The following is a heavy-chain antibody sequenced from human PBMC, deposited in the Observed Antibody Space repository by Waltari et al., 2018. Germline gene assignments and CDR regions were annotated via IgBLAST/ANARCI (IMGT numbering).Heavy chain of an antibody. CDR2: MYHSGLT. J-gene: IGHJ3*02. CDR1: GYSLSSGFY. V-gene: IGHV4-38-2*02. CDR3: AREVRMEWISGDGFDI. D-gene: IGHD3-3*01. Sequence: QVRLQESGPGLVKPSETLSLTCAVSGYSLSSGFYWGGVRQPPGKGLEWIGSMYHSGLTYYNPSLKSRVSISLDMSKNQVSLRLTSVTAADTAVYYCAREVRMEWISGDGFDIWGRGTMVTVSS.